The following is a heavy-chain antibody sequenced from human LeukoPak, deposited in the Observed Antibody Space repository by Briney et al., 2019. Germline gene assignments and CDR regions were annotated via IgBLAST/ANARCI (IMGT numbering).Heavy chain of an antibody. CDR1: GYTFTGYD. J-gene: IGHJ6*03. CDR3: EKEESDWSSLGYYYHYMDV. CDR2: INPNSGGT. Sequence: ASVKVSCKASGYTFTGYDMHWVRQAPGQGLEWRGWINPNSGGTNYAQKFQGRGTITRDTSISTAYIKMSRLRSDDPDVYYCEKEESDWSSLGYYYHYMDVWGKGTKVTISS. V-gene: IGHV1-2*02. D-gene: IGHD3-9*01.